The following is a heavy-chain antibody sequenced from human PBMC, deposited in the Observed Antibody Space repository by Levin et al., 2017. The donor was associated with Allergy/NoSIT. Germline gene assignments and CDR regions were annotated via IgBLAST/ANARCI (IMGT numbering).Heavy chain of an antibody. CDR3: ARDCSCATCDARGGFGI. Sequence: ASVKVSCKASGYTFISYGISWVRQAPGQGLEWMGWISVYNGNTNYAQKLQGRVTMTTDTSTSTAYMELRSLRSGDPAVYYCARDCSCATCDARGGFGIWGQGRMVSVSS. D-gene: IGHD2-15*01. J-gene: IGHJ3*02. V-gene: IGHV1-18*01. CDR1: GYTFISYG. CDR2: ISVYNGNT.